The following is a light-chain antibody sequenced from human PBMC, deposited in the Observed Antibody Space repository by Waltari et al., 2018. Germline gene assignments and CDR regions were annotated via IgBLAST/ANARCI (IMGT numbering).Light chain of an antibody. V-gene: IGLV1-44*01. CDR2: SNN. J-gene: IGLJ1*01. CDR3: AAWDDTLNGYV. CDR1: SSNIGTNP. Sequence: QPVPTHPPSTSGTPGQRVTTACSGSSSNIGTNPVNWYQHLPGTAPKLLIYSNNQRPSGVPSRFSGSKSGTSASLAISGLQSEDEADYYCAAWDDTLNGYVFGTGTKVTVL.